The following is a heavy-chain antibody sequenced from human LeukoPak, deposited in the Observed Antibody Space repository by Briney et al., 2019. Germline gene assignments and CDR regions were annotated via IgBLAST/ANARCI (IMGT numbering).Heavy chain of an antibody. CDR2: ISGSGGST. D-gene: IGHD3-22*01. CDR1: GFTFSSYG. J-gene: IGHJ5*02. CDR3: AKANLLYYYDSSGYYYVPPNNWFDP. V-gene: IGHV3-23*01. Sequence: TGGSLRLSCAASGFTFSSYGMSWVRQAPGKGLEWVSAISGSGGSTYYADSVKGRFTISRDNSKNTLYLQMNSLRAEDTAAYYCAKANLLYYYDSSGYYYVPPNNWFDPWGQGTLVTVSS.